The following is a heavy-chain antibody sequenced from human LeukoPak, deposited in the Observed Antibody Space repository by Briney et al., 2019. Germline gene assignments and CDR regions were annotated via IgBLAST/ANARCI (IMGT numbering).Heavy chain of an antibody. D-gene: IGHD3-22*01. J-gene: IGHJ3*02. Sequence: PSETLSLTCTVSGGSISSYYWSWIRQPPGKGLEWIGYIYYSGSTNYNPSLKSRVTISVDTSKNQFSLKLSSVTAADTAVYYCARSGGIVVAIASHDAFDIWGQGTMVTVSS. CDR2: IYYSGST. CDR3: ARSGGIVVAIASHDAFDI. CDR1: GGSISSYY. V-gene: IGHV4-59*01.